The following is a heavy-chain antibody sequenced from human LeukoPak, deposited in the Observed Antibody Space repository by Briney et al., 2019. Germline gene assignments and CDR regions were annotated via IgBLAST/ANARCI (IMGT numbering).Heavy chain of an antibody. CDR3: ARGTFYYTSGKYYNVAY. Sequence: GGSVTLFCAACGLTFSHYAMTCVRQAPGEGLEWLSYISGSGALTYYTDSVKGRFTVSRDNSKNTLYLQMDSLRAEDMAIYYCARGTFYYTSGKYYNVAYWGQGTQVTVSS. J-gene: IGHJ4*02. V-gene: IGHV3-23*01. CDR2: ISGSGALT. D-gene: IGHD3-10*01. CDR1: GLTFSHYA.